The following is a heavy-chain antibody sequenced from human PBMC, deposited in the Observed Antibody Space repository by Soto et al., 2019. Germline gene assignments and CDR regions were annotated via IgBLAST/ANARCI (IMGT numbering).Heavy chain of an antibody. CDR3: ARGGETYYYGSGRKLFDP. CDR2: IYYSGST. V-gene: IGHV4-59*01. CDR1: GGSISSYY. J-gene: IGHJ5*02. Sequence: SETVSLTCTVSGGSISSYYWSWIRQPLGKGLEWIGYIYYSGSTNYNPSLKSRVTISVDTSKNQFSLKLSSVTAADTAVYYCARGGETYYYGSGRKLFDPWGQGTLVTGSS. D-gene: IGHD3-10*01.